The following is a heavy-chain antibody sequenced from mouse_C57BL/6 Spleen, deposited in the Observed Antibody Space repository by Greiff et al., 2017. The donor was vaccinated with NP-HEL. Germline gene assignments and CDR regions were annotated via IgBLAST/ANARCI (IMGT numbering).Heavy chain of an antibody. Sequence: EVKLVESVAELVRPGASVKLSCTASGFNIKNTYMHWVKQRPEQGLEWIGRIDPANGNTKYAPKFQGKATITADTSSNTAYLQLSSLTSEDTAIYYCAREHYGSSLGYYAMDYWGQGTSVTVSS. V-gene: IGHV14-3*01. CDR3: AREHYGSSLGYYAMDY. D-gene: IGHD1-1*01. CDR1: GFNIKNTY. CDR2: IDPANGNT. J-gene: IGHJ4*01.